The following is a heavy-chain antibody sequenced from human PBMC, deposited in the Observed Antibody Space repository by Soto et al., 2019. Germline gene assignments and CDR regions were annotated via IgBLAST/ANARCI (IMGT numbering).Heavy chain of an antibody. CDR3: ARRGYNYGYGWFDP. CDR1: GGSISSSTYC. J-gene: IGHJ5*02. V-gene: IGHV4-39*01. Sequence: PSETLSLTCTVSGGSISSSTYCWGWIRQPPGKGLEWLGTIYYSGSTYYNPSLKSRVTVSVDTSKNHFSLKLSSVTASDTAVYYCARRGYNYGYGWFDPWGQGTLVTVSS. CDR2: IYYSGST. D-gene: IGHD5-18*01.